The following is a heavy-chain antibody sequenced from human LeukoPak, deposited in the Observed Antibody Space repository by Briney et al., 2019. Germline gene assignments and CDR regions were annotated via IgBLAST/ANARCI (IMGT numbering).Heavy chain of an antibody. CDR1: GXAFSTYW. V-gene: IGHV3-74*01. CDR3: ARSPNCGGDCS. J-gene: IGHJ5*02. CDR2: IDSDGTRT. D-gene: IGHD2-21*02. Sequence: PGGSLRLSCAASGXAFSTYWMHWVRQAPGKGLVWVWRIDSDGTRTTYADSVKGRFTISRDNAKNTLYLQMNSLRAEDTAVYYCARSPNCGGDCSWGQGTLVTVSS.